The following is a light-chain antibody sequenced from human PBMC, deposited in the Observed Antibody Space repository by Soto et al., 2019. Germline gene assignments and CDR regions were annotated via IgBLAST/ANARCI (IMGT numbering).Light chain of an antibody. CDR2: EGS. Sequence: QSALTQPASVSGSPGQSITISFTGTSSDVGSYNLVSWYQQHPGKDPKLMIYEGSKRPSGVSNRFSGSKSGNTASLTISGLQAEDEADYYGCSYAGSPLVVFGGGTKLTVL. V-gene: IGLV2-23*01. J-gene: IGLJ2*01. CDR3: CSYAGSPLVV. CDR1: SSDVGSYNL.